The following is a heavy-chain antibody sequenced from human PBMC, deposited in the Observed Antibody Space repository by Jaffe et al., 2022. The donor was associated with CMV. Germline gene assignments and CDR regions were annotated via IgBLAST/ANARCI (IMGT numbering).Heavy chain of an antibody. Sequence: QVQLVQSGAEVKKPGASVKVSCKASGYTFTGYYMHWVRQAPGQGLEWMGWINPNSGGTNYAQKFQGWVTMTRDTSISTAYMELSRLRSDDTAVYYCARGGIAAAGTWYFDYWGQGTLVTVSS. V-gene: IGHV1-2*04. J-gene: IGHJ4*02. CDR1: GYTFTGYY. D-gene: IGHD6-13*01. CDR3: ARGGIAAAGTWYFDY. CDR2: INPNSGGT.